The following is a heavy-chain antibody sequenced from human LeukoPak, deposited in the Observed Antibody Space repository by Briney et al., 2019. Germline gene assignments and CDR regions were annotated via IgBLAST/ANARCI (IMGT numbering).Heavy chain of an antibody. CDR2: IYYSGNT. CDR3: ARDRDSSGLRDFDL. CDR1: GGSISSYY. Sequence: SETLSLTCTVSGGSISSYYWSWIRQPPGKGLEWIGYIYYSGNTNYNPSLKSRVSISIDASKNQFSLQLSSVTAADTAVYYCARDRDSSGLRDFDLWGRGTLVTVSA. D-gene: IGHD3-22*01. V-gene: IGHV4-59*01. J-gene: IGHJ2*01.